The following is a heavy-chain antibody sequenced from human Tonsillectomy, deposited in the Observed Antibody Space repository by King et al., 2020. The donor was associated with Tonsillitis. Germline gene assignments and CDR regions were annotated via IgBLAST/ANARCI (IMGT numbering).Heavy chain of an antibody. V-gene: IGHV3-23*04. J-gene: IGHJ6*02. CDR2: MSGAGART. Sequence: VQLVESGGGLVQPGGSLRLSCAASGFTFSTYAMTWVRQAPGKGLEWVSVMSGAGARTYHADSVKGRFTISRDNSTNTLYLQKKSLGAEDTAVYYCAKCAYDFWSGGLYYAMDVWGHGTTVTVSS. CDR3: AKCAYDFWSGGLYYAMDV. CDR1: GFTFSTYA. D-gene: IGHD3-3*01.